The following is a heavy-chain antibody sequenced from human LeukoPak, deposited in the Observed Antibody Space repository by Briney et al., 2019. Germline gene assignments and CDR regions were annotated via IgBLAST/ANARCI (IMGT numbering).Heavy chain of an antibody. Sequence: PGGSLRLSCAASGFTFSSYSMTWVRQAPRKGLEWVSAISSSGATTSYADSVKGRFTISRDNSKNTLFLQVNSLRAEDTAIYYCAKDEGYSSSLSRGGQGTLVTVSS. V-gene: IGHV3-23*01. CDR2: ISSSGATT. CDR1: GFTFSSYS. CDR3: AKDEGYSSSLSR. J-gene: IGHJ4*02. D-gene: IGHD6-13*01.